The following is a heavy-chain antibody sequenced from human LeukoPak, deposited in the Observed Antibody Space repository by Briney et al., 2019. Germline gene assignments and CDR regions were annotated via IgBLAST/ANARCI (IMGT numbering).Heavy chain of an antibody. CDR1: GGSISSSSYY. CDR2: IYYSGST. J-gene: IGHJ3*02. CDR3: ARDRGSGWTPDAFDI. D-gene: IGHD6-19*01. V-gene: IGHV4-39*07. Sequence: PSETLSLTCTVSGGSISSSSYYWGWIRQPPGKGLEWIGSIYYSGSTYYNPSLKSRVTISVDTSKNQFSLKLSSVTAADTAVYYCARDRGSGWTPDAFDIWGQGTMVTVSS.